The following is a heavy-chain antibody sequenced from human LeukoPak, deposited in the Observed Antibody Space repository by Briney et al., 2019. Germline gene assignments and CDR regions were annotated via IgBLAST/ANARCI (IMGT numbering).Heavy chain of an antibody. V-gene: IGHV5-51*01. D-gene: IGHD6-19*01. CDR2: IYTVDSDT. Sequence: GESLKISCKGSGYSFNNYWIGWVRQMPGKGLEYMGLIYTVDSDTKYSPSFQGQVTISVDKSTKTAYLQWTSLKASGTCMSYCARGGSGWYFDYGGHGSLVTVS. CDR3: ARGGSGWYFDY. J-gene: IGHJ4*01. CDR1: GYSFNNYW.